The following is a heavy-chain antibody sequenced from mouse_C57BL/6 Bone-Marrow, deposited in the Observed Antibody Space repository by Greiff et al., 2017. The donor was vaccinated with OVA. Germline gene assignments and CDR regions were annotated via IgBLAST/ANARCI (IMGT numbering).Heavy chain of an antibody. D-gene: IGHD2-2*01. CDR1: GYTFTSYG. CDR2: IYPRSGNT. V-gene: IGHV1-81*01. CDR3: ARSGYGYYFDY. J-gene: IGHJ2*01. Sequence: VMLVESGAELARPGASVKLSCKASGYTFTSYGISWVKQRTGQGLEWIGEIYPRSGNTYYNEKFKGKATLTADKSSSTAYMELRSLTSEDSAVYFCARSGYGYYFDYWGQGTTLTVSS.